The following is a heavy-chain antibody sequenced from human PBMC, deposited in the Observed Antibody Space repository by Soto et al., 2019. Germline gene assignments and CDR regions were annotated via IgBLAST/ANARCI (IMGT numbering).Heavy chain of an antibody. J-gene: IGHJ3*02. CDR1: GFTFSSYA. Sequence: GGSLRLSCAASGFTFSSYAMSWVRQAPGKGLEWVSAISGSGGSTYYADSVKGRFTISRDNSKNTLYLQMNSLRAEDTAVYYCAIGGYDSSGAGDAFDIWGQGTMGTVSS. CDR3: AIGGYDSSGAGDAFDI. V-gene: IGHV3-23*01. CDR2: ISGSGGST. D-gene: IGHD3-22*01.